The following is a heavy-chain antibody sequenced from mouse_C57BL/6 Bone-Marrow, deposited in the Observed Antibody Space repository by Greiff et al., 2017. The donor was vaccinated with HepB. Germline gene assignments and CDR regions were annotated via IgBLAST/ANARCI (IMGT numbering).Heavy chain of an antibody. CDR3: ARDPIYYGKGFAY. V-gene: IGHV1-76*01. CDR1: GYTFTDYY. CDR2: IYPGSGNT. D-gene: IGHD2-1*01. J-gene: IGHJ3*01. Sequence: QVQLQHSGAELVRPGASVKLSCKASGYTFTDYYINWVKQRPGQGLEWIARIYPGSGNTYYNEKFKGKATLTAEKSSSTAYMQLSSLTSEDSAVYFCARDPIYYGKGFAYWGQGTLVTVSA.